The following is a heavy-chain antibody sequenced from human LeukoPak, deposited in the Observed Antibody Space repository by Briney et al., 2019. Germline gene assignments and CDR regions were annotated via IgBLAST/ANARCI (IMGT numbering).Heavy chain of an antibody. J-gene: IGHJ5*02. CDR1: GFYFSAYL. Sequence: WGSLGLSCEASGFYFSAYLMSWVRQAPGKGLEWVANIKQDGSQDFYLDSVKGRFTISRDNGNNSLYLHMTRLRVEDTAVYYCARDLKGFNLWGQGALVTVSS. CDR2: IKQDGSQD. V-gene: IGHV3-7*04. CDR3: ARDLKGFNL.